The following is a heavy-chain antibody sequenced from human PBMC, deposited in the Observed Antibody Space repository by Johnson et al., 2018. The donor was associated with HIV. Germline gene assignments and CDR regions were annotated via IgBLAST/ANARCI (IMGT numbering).Heavy chain of an antibody. J-gene: IGHJ3*02. V-gene: IGHV3-20*04. Sequence: VQVVESGGGVIRPGGSLRLSCAASGFTFADYGMTWVRQAPGKGLEWVSGINWNGGNTGYVAAVKDRFTISRDNAKNSLYLQMNGLRAEDTAFYYCARDFVAFGECTAFDIWGQGTMVTVSS. CDR2: INWNGGNT. CDR1: GFTFADYG. CDR3: ARDFVAFGECTAFDI. D-gene: IGHD3-10*01.